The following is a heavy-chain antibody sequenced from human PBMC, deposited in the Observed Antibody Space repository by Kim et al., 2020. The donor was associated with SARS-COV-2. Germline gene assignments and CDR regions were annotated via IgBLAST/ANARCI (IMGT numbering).Heavy chain of an antibody. D-gene: IGHD3-3*01. V-gene: IGHV4-39*07. Sequence: SQTLSLTCTVSGGPISSSSYYWGWIRQPPGKGLEWIGSIYYSGSTYYNPSLKSRVTISVDTSKNQFSLKLSSVTAADTAVYYCARDLRDFWSGYYHLFDY. J-gene: IGHJ4*01. CDR3: ARDLRDFWSGYYHLFDY. CDR1: GGPISSSSYY. CDR2: IYYSGST.